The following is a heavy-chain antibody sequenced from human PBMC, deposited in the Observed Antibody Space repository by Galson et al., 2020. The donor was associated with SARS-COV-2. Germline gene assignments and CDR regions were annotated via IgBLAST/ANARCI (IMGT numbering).Heavy chain of an antibody. Sequence: GESLKISCAASGFTFSSYAMHWVRQAPGKGLEWVAVISYDGSNKYYADSVKGRFTISRDNSKNTLYLQMNSLRAEDTAVYYCARELSGWAFDYWGQGTLVTVSS. CDR1: GFTFSSYA. D-gene: IGHD6-19*01. CDR2: ISYDGSNK. V-gene: IGHV3-30*04. CDR3: ARELSGWAFDY. J-gene: IGHJ4*02.